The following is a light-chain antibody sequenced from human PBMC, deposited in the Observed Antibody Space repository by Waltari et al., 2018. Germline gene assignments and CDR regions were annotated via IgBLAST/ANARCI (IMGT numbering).Light chain of an antibody. V-gene: IGLV1-47*01. CDR3: AAWDGSLSGYV. J-gene: IGLJ1*01. CDR1: YSNVGNDN. CDR2: TND. Sequence: QSVLTQPPSASAPPGQRVTISCSGSYSNVGNDNVYWYQQLPGTATRLLIYTNDVRPSGVSDRFSGSKSGTSAFLAISGLRSEDEADYYCAAWDGSLSGYVFGIGTKVTVL.